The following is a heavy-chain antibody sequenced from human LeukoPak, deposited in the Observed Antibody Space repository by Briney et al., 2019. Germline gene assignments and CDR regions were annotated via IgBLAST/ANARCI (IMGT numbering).Heavy chain of an antibody. CDR2: ISAYNGNT. Sequence: ASVKVSCKASGYTFTSYGISWVRQAPGQGLEWMGWISAYNGNTNYAQKLQGRVTMTTDTSTSTAYMELRSLRSDDTAVYYCARAGALRGDSYGSDPWGQGTLVTVSS. CDR3: ARAGALRGDSYGSDP. V-gene: IGHV1-18*01. D-gene: IGHD5-18*01. J-gene: IGHJ5*02. CDR1: GYTFTSYG.